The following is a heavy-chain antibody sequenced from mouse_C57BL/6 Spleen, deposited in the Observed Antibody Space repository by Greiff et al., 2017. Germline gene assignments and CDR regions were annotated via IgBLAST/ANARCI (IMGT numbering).Heavy chain of an antibody. CDR1: GFTFSSYG. CDR2: ISSGGSYT. Sequence: EVQGVESGGDLVKPGGSLKLSCAASGFTFSSYGMSWVRQTPDKRLEWVATISSGGSYTYYPDSVKGRFTISRDNAKNTLYLQMSSLKSEDTAMYYCARPKEGYYFDYWGQGTTLTVSS. V-gene: IGHV5-6*01. J-gene: IGHJ2*01. CDR3: ARPKEGYYFDY.